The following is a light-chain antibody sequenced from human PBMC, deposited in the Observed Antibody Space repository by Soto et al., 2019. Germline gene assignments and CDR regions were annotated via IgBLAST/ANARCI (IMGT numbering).Light chain of an antibody. CDR3: QQYGSSLWT. CDR2: GSS. Sequence: EIVLTQSPGTLSLSPGESATLSCRASQSVSSSYLAWYQQKPGKAPRPLIYGSSSRAIGIPDRFSGSGSGTDFTLTISRLEPEDFEMYYCQQYGSSLWTFGQGTKVEIK. J-gene: IGKJ1*01. V-gene: IGKV3-20*01. CDR1: QSVSSSY.